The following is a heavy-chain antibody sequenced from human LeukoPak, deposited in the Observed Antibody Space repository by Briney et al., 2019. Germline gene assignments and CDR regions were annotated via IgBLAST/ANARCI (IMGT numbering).Heavy chain of an antibody. J-gene: IGHJ2*01. Sequence: NPGGSLRLSCAACGLSFSTYSMNWVRPAPGKGLEGVSSIPGTTNNLYYADSVKRRFTTTRDNAKNSLYLQINSMRDDDTADYYGARAYRGYCSSTSCNYWYFDLWGRGTLVTVSS. D-gene: IGHD2-2*01. CDR1: GLSFSTYS. CDR3: ARAYRGYCSSTSCNYWYFDL. CDR2: IPGTTNNL. V-gene: IGHV3-21*01.